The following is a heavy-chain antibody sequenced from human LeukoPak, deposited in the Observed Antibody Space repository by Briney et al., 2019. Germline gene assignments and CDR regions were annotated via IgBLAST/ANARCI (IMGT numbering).Heavy chain of an antibody. CDR2: IYPDDSDT. V-gene: IGHV5-51*01. J-gene: IGHJ4*02. D-gene: IGHD2-21*02. CDR1: RHSFHSQW. CDR3: ARRGDSDFRVD. Sequence: GESLKISCKGPRHSFHSQWIGWVRQMPGKGLEWMGIIYPDDSDTRYSPSFQGQVTISADKSISTAYLQWNSLEASDSAIYYCARRGDSDFRVDWGQGTLVTVSS.